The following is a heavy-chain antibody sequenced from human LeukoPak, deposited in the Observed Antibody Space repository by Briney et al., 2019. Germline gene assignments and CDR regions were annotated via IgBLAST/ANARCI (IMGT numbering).Heavy chain of an antibody. J-gene: IGHJ6*02. CDR2: MNPNSGNT. CDR3: ARQGYSSGWPNRKNYYYYGMDV. CDR1: GYTFTSYD. D-gene: IGHD6-19*01. V-gene: IGHV1-8*01. Sequence: ASVKVSCKASGYTFTSYDINWVRQATGQGLEWMGWMNPNSGNTGYAQKFQGRVTMTRNTSISTAYMELSSLRSEDTAVYYCARQGYSSGWPNRKNYYYYGMDVWGQGTTVTVSS.